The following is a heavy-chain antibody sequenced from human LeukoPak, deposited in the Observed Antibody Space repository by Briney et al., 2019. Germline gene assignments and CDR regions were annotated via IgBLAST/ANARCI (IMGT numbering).Heavy chain of an antibody. D-gene: IGHD3-22*01. Sequence: GGSLRLSCAASGFTFSDYYMSWIRQAPGKGLEGVSYISSSGSTIYYADSVKGRFTISRDNAKNSLYLQMNSLRAEDTAVYYCARDQYYDSSGYLGYWGQGTLVTVSS. CDR1: GFTFSDYY. CDR3: ARDQYYDSSGYLGY. V-gene: IGHV3-11*01. CDR2: ISSSGSTI. J-gene: IGHJ4*02.